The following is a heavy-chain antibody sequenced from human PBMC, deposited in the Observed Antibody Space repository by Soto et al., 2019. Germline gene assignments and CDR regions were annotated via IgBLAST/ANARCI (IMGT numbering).Heavy chain of an antibody. CDR3: ARDHRYYDSSGYSWFDP. J-gene: IGHJ5*02. CDR1: GYTFTSYG. CDR2: ISAYNGNT. D-gene: IGHD3-22*01. Sequence: ASLKVSCKASGYTFTSYGISWVRQAPGQGLEWMGWISAYNGNTNYAQKLQGRVTMTTDTSTSTAYMELRSLRSDDTAVYYCARDHRYYDSSGYSWFDPWGQGTLVTVSS. V-gene: IGHV1-18*01.